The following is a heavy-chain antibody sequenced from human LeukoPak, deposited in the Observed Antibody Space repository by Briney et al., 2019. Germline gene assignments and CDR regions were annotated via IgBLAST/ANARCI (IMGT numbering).Heavy chain of an antibody. J-gene: IGHJ4*02. V-gene: IGHV1-24*01. Sequence: ASVKVSCKVSGYTLTELSMHWVRQAPGKGLEWMGGFDPEDGETIYAQKFQGRVTMTEDTSTDTAYMELSSLRSEDTAVYYCATRLLRYFDWFPPYWGQGTLVTVSS. CDR2: FDPEDGET. CDR1: GYTLTELS. CDR3: ATRLLRYFDWFPPY. D-gene: IGHD3-9*01.